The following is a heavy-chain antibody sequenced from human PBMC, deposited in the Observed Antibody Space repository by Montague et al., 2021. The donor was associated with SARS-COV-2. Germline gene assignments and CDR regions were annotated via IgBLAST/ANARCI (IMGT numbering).Heavy chain of an antibody. D-gene: IGHD3-16*01. CDR2: ISSDTLHT. CDR1: GLTFSRNS. J-gene: IGHJ4*02. V-gene: IGHV3-21*01. CDR3: ARGGEIDVWAPFGH. Sequence: SLRLSCATSGLTFSRNSMNWVRQAPGKGLEWVSTISSDTLHTFYAESVKGRSTISRDNAKNELYLQMNSLRAADMAVYYCARGGEIDVWAPFGHWGQGTLVTVSS.